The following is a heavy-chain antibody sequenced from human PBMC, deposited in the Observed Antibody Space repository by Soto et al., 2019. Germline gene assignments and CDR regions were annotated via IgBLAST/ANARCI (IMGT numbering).Heavy chain of an antibody. Sequence: KTSETLSLTCAVHGGSFSGYYWSWIRQPPGKGLEWIGEINHSGSTNYNPSLKSRVTISIDTSKNQFSLKLSSVTAADTAVYYCARGDYDFWSGYSIHWFDPWGQGTMVTVYS. CDR2: INHSGST. CDR3: ARGDYDFWSGYSIHWFDP. CDR1: GGSFSGYY. D-gene: IGHD3-3*01. V-gene: IGHV4-34*01. J-gene: IGHJ5*02.